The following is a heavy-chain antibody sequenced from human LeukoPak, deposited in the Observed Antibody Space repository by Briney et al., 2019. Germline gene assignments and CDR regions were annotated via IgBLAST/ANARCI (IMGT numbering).Heavy chain of an antibody. Sequence: GGSLRLSCAASGFTFYTYSMNWVRQAPGKGLEWVSYISGSGTTTYYADSVKGRFTISRDNAKNSLYLQMNSLRAEDTAVYYCARDDGAAGPPGGRYWGQGTMVTVSS. CDR3: ARDDGAAGPPGGRY. CDR1: GFTFYTYS. D-gene: IGHD6-13*01. V-gene: IGHV3-48*04. J-gene: IGHJ4*02. CDR2: ISGSGTTT.